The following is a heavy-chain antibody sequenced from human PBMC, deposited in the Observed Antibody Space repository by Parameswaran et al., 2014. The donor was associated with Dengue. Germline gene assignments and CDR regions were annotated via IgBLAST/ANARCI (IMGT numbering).Heavy chain of an antibody. Sequence: WIRQPPGKGLVWVSRINSDGSSTSYADSVKGRFTISRDNAKNTLYLQMNSLRAEDTAVYYCARDYRLDTNWGQGALVTVSS. CDR3: ARDYRLDTN. D-gene: IGHD5-18*01. CDR2: INSDGSST. V-gene: IGHV3-74*01. J-gene: IGHJ4*02.